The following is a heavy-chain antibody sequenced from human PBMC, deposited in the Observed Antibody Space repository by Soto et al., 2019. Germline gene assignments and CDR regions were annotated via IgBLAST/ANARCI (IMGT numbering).Heavy chain of an antibody. CDR3: AREGGYGDYRGF. CDR1: GGSISSGDYH. J-gene: IGHJ4*02. V-gene: IGHV4-30-4*01. Sequence: SETLSLTCTVSGGSISSGDYHWSWIRQPPGKGLEWIGYTYNSGSTYHNPSLKGRVTISVDTSKNQFSLKLRSVTAADTAVYYCAREGGYGDYRGFWGPGTMVTVYS. D-gene: IGHD4-17*01. CDR2: TYNSGST.